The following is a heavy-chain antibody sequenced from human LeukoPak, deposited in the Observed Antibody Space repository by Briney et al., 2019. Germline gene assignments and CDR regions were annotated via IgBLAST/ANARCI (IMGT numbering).Heavy chain of an antibody. Sequence: SETLSLTCAVHGGSFSGYYWSWIRQPPGKGLEWIGEINHSGSTNYNPSLKSRVTISVDTSKNQFSLKLSSVTAADTAVYYCARDWGITIFGVVIESHDAFDIWGQGTMVTVSS. CDR1: GGSFSGYY. V-gene: IGHV4-34*01. D-gene: IGHD3-3*01. CDR2: INHSGST. CDR3: ARDWGITIFGVVIESHDAFDI. J-gene: IGHJ3*02.